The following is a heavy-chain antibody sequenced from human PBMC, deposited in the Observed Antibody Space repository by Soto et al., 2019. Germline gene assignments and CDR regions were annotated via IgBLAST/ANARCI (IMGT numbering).Heavy chain of an antibody. D-gene: IGHD6-13*01. Sequence: QVQLVQSGAELQKPGASVKVSCKASGYTFTNYGISWVRQAPGQGLEWMGWINTYHGNTKYAQKFQGRVTMTKDTSTSTAYMELTSPGSDDTAVYYCARSPGYSASWGYFYYGMKIWGQGTTVIVSS. CDR2: INTYHGNT. J-gene: IGHJ6*02. V-gene: IGHV1-18*01. CDR3: ARSPGYSASWGYFYYGMKI. CDR1: GYTFTNYG.